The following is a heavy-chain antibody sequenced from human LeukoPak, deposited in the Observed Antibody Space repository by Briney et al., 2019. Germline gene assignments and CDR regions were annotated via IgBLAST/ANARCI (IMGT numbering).Heavy chain of an antibody. CDR2: IYSGGST. V-gene: IGHV3-53*01. Sequence: GALRLSCAASGFTVSSNYMSWVRQAPGKGLEWVSVIYSGGSTYYADSVKGRFTISRDNSKNTLYLQMNSLRAEDTAVYYCARDLKVRGVISYYYGMDVWGQGTTVTVSS. D-gene: IGHD3-10*01. J-gene: IGHJ6*02. CDR3: ARDLKVRGVISYYYGMDV. CDR1: GFTVSSNY.